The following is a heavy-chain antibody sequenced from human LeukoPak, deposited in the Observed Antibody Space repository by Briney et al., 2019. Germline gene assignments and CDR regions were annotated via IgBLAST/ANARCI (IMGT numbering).Heavy chain of an antibody. V-gene: IGHV3-23*01. CDR3: AKPWGRDGYNPDAFDI. Sequence: PGGSLRLSCAASGFTFSSYGMSWVRQAPGKGLEWVSAISGSGGNTYYADSVKGRFTISRDNSKNTLYLQMNSLRAEDTAIYYCAKPWGRDGYNPDAFDIWGQGTMVTVSS. J-gene: IGHJ3*02. CDR1: GFTFSSYG. CDR2: ISGSGGNT. D-gene: IGHD5-24*01.